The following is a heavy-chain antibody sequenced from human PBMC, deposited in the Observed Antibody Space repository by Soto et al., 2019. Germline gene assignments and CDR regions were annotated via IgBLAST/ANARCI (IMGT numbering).Heavy chain of an antibody. CDR3: ARAAMHSQQLEGQPPTSQTLDY. D-gene: IGHD1-1*01. J-gene: IGHJ4*02. CDR2: INRSGDT. CDR1: GESFSGYF. V-gene: IGHV4-34*01. Sequence: SETLSLTCAVYGESFSGYFWSWIRQPPGEGLEWIGEINRSGDTNYNPSLKSRVTISVDTSKNQFSLRLTSMTAADTAVYFCARAAMHSQQLEGQPPTSQTLDYRGQGTLVTV.